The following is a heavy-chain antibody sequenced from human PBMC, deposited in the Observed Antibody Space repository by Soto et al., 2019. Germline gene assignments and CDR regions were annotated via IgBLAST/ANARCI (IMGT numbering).Heavy chain of an antibody. J-gene: IGHJ4*02. CDR1: GGSISSGGYY. CDR3: ARGRRTWVSTPMYYFDY. V-gene: IGHV4-31*03. CDR2: IYYSGST. Sequence: SETLSLTCTVSGGSISSGGYYWSWIRQHPGKGLEWIGYIYYSGSTYYNPSLKSRVTISVDTSKNQFSLKLSSVTAADTAVYYCARGRRTWVSTPMYYFDYWGQGTLVTVS. D-gene: IGHD1-7*01.